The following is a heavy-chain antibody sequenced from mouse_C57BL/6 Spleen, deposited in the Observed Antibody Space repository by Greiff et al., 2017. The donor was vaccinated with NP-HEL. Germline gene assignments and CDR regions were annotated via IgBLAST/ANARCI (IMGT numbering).Heavy chain of an antibody. CDR1: GFTFSSYA. CDR2: ISDGGSYT. V-gene: IGHV5-4*01. CDR3: ARDRRLDY. J-gene: IGHJ2*01. Sequence: DVQLVESGGGLVKPGGSLKLSCAASGFTFSSYAMSWVRQTPEKRLEWVATISDGGSYTYYPDNVKGRFTISRDNAKNNLYLQMSHLKSEDTAMYYCARDRRLDYWGQGTTLTVSS.